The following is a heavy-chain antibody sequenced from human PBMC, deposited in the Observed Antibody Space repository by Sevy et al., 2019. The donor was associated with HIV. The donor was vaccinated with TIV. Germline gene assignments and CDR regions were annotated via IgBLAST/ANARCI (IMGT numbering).Heavy chain of an antibody. J-gene: IGHJ4*02. CDR2: ISDSGYST. Sequence: GGSLRLSCAASGFSFSRYAMKWVRQAPGKGLEWVSSISDSGYSTYYADSVKGRFTISRDNSKNTLYLQMNSLRAEDTAVYYCAKEGGGYNYDSSGLFDYWGQGTLVTVSS. D-gene: IGHD3-22*01. CDR3: AKEGGGYNYDSSGLFDY. V-gene: IGHV3-23*01. CDR1: GFSFSRYA.